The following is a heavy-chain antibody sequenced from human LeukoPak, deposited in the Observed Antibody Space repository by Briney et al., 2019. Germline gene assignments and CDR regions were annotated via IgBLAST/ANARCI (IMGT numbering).Heavy chain of an antibody. CDR2: IYHSGIT. V-gene: IGHV4-59*01. Sequence: SETLSLTCTVSGGSISNYYWSWIRQFPGKGLEWIGYIYHSGITNYNPSLKSRVTISVDRSKHQFSLKLTSVTAADTAVYYCARELRQRDFDSVGAFDLWGQGTLVIMSS. CDR1: GGSISNYY. D-gene: IGHD3-9*01. CDR3: ARELRQRDFDSVGAFDL. J-gene: IGHJ3*01.